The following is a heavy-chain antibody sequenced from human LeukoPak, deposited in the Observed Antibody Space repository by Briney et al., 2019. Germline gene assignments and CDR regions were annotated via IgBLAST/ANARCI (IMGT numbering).Heavy chain of an antibody. D-gene: IGHD3-10*01. CDR1: GFTFSNYW. V-gene: IGHV3-74*01. CDR2: INSDGINT. J-gene: IGHJ6*03. Sequence: PGGSLRLSCAASGFTFSNYWMHWVRHAPGKGLVWVSRINSDGINTSYADSVKGRFTISRDNAKNSLYLQMNSLRAEDTAVYYCARGVNYYGSGSYYHYYYYMDVWGKGTTVTVSS. CDR3: ARGVNYYGSGSYYHYYYYMDV.